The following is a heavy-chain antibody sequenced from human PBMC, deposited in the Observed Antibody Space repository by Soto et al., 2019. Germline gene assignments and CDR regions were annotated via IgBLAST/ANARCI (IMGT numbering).Heavy chain of an antibody. V-gene: IGHV3-33*06. CDR3: AKDLGYGEIVDYFDY. CDR1: GFTFSSYG. CDR2: IWYDGSNK. Sequence: VGSLRLSCPASGFTFSSYGMHWVRQAPGKGLEWVAVIWYDGSNKYYADSVKGRFTISRDNSKNTLYLQMNSLRAEDTAVYYCAKDLGYGEIVDYFDYWGQGTLVTVSS. J-gene: IGHJ4*02. D-gene: IGHD4-17*01.